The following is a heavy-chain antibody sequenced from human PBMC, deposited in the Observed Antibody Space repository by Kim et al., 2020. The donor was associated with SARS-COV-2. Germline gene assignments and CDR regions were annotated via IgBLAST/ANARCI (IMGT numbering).Heavy chain of an antibody. CDR3: ARIRCDCSSSICQAAYFDY. Sequence: SGPTLVNPTQTLTLTCTFSGFSLSTRGMCVSWIRQPPGEALEWLARIDWDDDKFYSTSMKTRLTISKDTSKNQVALSMTNMDPVDTGTYYGARIRCDCSSSICQAAYFDYWGQGTLVTVSS. D-gene: IGHD2-2*01. CDR1: GFSLSTRGMC. J-gene: IGHJ4*02. CDR2: IDWDDDK. V-gene: IGHV2-70*17.